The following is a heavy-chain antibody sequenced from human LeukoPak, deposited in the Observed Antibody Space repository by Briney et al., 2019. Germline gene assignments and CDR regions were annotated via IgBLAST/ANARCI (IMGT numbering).Heavy chain of an antibody. CDR2: INPNSGGT. J-gene: IGHJ4*02. V-gene: IGHV1-2*02. D-gene: IGHD3-10*01. Sequence: ASLKVSSKPSGYTFTGSYMYCGRQTPGQGVEWMGWINPNSGGTNYAQKFQGRVTMTRDTSISTAYMELSRLRSDDTAVYYCARVPHMVRGDWSFDYWGQGALVTVSS. CDR1: GYTFTGSY. CDR3: ARVPHMVRGDWSFDY.